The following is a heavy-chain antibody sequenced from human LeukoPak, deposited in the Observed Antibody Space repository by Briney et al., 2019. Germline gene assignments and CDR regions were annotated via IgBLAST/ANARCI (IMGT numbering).Heavy chain of an antibody. J-gene: IGHJ5*02. CDR2: INPNSGGT. CDR1: GYTFTGYY. V-gene: IGHV1-2*02. D-gene: IGHD3-22*01. CDR3: ARDYYDSSGYYPRGYNWFDP. Sequence: ASVKVSCKASGYTFTGYYMHWVRQAPGQGLEWMGWINPNSGGTNCAQKFQGRVTMTRDTSISTAYMELSRLRSDDTAVYYCARDYYDSSGYYPRGYNWFDPWGQGTLVTVSS.